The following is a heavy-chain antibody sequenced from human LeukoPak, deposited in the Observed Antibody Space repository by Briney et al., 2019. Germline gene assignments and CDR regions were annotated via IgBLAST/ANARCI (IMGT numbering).Heavy chain of an antibody. J-gene: IGHJ5*02. Sequence: PSETLSLTCAVSGGSISSSNWWSWVRQPPGKGLEWIGEIYHSGSTNYNPSLKSRVTISVDKSKNQFSLKLSSVTAAGTAVYYCASWVFWSGYYFFGWFDPWGQGTLVTVSS. V-gene: IGHV4-4*02. CDR2: IYHSGST. CDR3: ASWVFWSGYYFFGWFDP. CDR1: GGSISSSNW. D-gene: IGHD3-3*01.